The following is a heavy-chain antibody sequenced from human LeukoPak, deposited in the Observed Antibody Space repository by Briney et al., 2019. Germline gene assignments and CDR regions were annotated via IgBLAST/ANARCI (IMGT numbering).Heavy chain of an antibody. Sequence: GGSLRLSCAASGFTFSSYSMNWVRQAPGKGLEWVSSISSSSSYIYYADSVKGRFTISRDNSKNTLYLQMNSLRAEDTAVYYCAKGATMVRGETDVWGQGTTVTVSS. V-gene: IGHV3-21*04. CDR2: ISSSSSYI. D-gene: IGHD3-10*01. CDR3: AKGATMVRGETDV. J-gene: IGHJ6*02. CDR1: GFTFSSYS.